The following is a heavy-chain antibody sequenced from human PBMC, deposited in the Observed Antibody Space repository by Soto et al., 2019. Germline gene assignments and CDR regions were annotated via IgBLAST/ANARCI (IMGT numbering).Heavy chain of an antibody. D-gene: IGHD3-3*01. V-gene: IGHV4-34*01. J-gene: IGHJ5*02. CDR3: ARGQRFSDWFDP. CDR1: GGSFSGYY. CDR2: INHSGST. Sequence: SETLSNTCAVYGGSFSGYYWRCIGQPPGKGLEWIGEINHSGSTNYNPSLKSRVTISLDTSMNHFSLRLSSVTAADTAVYYCARGQRFSDWFDPWGQGTLVTVSS.